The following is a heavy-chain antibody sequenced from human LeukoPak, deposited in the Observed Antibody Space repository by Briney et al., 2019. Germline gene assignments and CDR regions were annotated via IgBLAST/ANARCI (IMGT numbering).Heavy chain of an antibody. CDR1: GGSISSSSYY. CDR3: ARGVTMVRGVIISANPPPFMDV. CDR2: IYYSGST. D-gene: IGHD3-10*01. J-gene: IGHJ6*03. V-gene: IGHV4-39*01. Sequence: SETLSLTCTVSGGSISSSSYYWGWIRQPPGKGLEWIGSIYYSGSTYYNPSLKSRVTISVDTSKNQFSLKLSSVTAADTAVYYCARGVTMVRGVIISANPPPFMDVWGKGTTVTVSS.